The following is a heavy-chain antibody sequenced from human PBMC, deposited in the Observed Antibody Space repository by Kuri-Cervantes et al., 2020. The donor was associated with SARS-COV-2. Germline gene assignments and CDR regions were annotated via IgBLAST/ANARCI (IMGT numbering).Heavy chain of an antibody. D-gene: IGHD3-3*01. CDR3: ARGDLGVTIFGVGAFDI. CDR1: GYTFTSYD. CDR2: MNPNSGNT. V-gene: IGHV1-8*03. J-gene: IGHJ3*02. Sequence: ASVKVSCKASGYTFTSYDINWVRQATGQGLEWMGWMNPNSGNTGYAQKFQGRVTITRNTSISTAYMELSSLRPEDTAVYYCARGDLGVTIFGVGAFDIWGQGTMVTVSS.